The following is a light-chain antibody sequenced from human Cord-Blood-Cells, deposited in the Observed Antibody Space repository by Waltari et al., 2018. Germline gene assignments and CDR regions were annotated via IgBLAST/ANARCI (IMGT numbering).Light chain of an antibody. V-gene: IGLV2-14*01. CDR3: SSYTSSSTYV. CDR1: SSDVGGYNY. CDR2: DVS. J-gene: IGLJ1*01. Sequence: QSALTQPASVSGSPGQSITISCTGTSSDVGGYNYVSWYQQHQGKAPKLMIYDVSNRPSGVSNRFSGYKSGNTASLTISGLQAEDEADYYCSSYTSSSTYVFGTGTKVTVL.